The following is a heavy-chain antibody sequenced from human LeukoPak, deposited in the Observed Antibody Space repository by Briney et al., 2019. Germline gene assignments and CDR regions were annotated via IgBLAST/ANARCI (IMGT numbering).Heavy chain of an antibody. Sequence: TGGSLRLSCAASGFTFSSYEMNWVRQAPGKGLEWVSYISSSGSTIYYADSVKGRFTISRDNSKNTLYLQMNSLRAEDTAVYYCAKDRMTTVTLTAFDIWGQGTMVTVSS. J-gene: IGHJ3*02. CDR3: AKDRMTTVTLTAFDI. D-gene: IGHD4-17*01. V-gene: IGHV3-48*03. CDR2: ISSSGSTI. CDR1: GFTFSSYE.